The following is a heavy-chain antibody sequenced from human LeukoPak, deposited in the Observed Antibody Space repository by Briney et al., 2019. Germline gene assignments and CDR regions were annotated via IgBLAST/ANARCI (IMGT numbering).Heavy chain of an antibody. D-gene: IGHD6-19*01. CDR3: AKLSHSSGDDY. J-gene: IGHJ4*02. CDR2: ISYDGSTK. Sequence: HPGGSLRLSCAASGFTFTNSGMHWVRQAPGKGLEWVAVISYDGSTKYYADSVEGRFTIFRDNSKKTLGLQMNSLRPEDTAVYYCAKLSHSSGDDYWGQGTVVTVFS. CDR1: GFTFTNSG. V-gene: IGHV3-30*18.